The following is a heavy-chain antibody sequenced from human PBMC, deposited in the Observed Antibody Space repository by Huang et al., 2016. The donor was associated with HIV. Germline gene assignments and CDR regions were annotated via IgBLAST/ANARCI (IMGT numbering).Heavy chain of an antibody. V-gene: IGHV1-8*02. CDR2: MNPNTGNT. J-gene: IGHJ4*02. CDR1: GYTFTNYD. Sequence: QVHLVQSGAEVKKPGASVMVSCKASGYTFTNYDINWVRQAPGRGLEWRGWMNPNTGNTGCAQSFQGRVTMTRKTSITTAYMELTSLTSEDTAVYYCARSAYGDLDYWGLGTLVIVSS. D-gene: IGHD4-17*01. CDR3: ARSAYGDLDY.